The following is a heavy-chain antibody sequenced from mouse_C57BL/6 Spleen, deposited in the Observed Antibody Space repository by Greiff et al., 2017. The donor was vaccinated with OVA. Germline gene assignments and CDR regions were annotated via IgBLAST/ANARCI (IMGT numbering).Heavy chain of an antibody. D-gene: IGHD1-1*01. J-gene: IGHJ1*03. Sequence: QVQLQQSGPELVKPGASVKISCKASGYAFSSSWMNWVKQRPGTGLEWIGRIYPGDGDTNYNGKFKGKATLTADKSSSTAYMQLSSLTSEDSAVYFCARSELLRYLWYFDVWGTGTTVTVSS. CDR1: GYAFSSSW. V-gene: IGHV1-82*01. CDR2: IYPGDGDT. CDR3: ARSELLRYLWYFDV.